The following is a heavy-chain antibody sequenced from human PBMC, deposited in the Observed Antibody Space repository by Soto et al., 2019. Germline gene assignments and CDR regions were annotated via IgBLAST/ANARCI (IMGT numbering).Heavy chain of an antibody. CDR1: GLTLSSYS. J-gene: IGHJ4*02. D-gene: IGHD4-17*01. Sequence: EVQLVESGGGLVKPGGSLRLSCEASGLTLSSYSMNWVRKAPGKGLEWVSSISGSTSYIYYADSVKGRFTISRDNAKNSLYLQMNSLRAEDTAVYYCARDYYVDYYFDYWGQGTLVTVSS. CDR2: ISGSTSYI. V-gene: IGHV3-21*01. CDR3: ARDYYVDYYFDY.